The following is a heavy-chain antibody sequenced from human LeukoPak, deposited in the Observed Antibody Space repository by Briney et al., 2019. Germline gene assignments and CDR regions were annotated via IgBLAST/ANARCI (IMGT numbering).Heavy chain of an antibody. D-gene: IGHD4-23*01. V-gene: IGHV3-9*01. CDR1: GFTFDDYA. J-gene: IGHJ4*02. Sequence: GGSLRLSCAASGFTFDDYAMYWVRQAPGKGLEWVSGVTWNSDNIGYADSVKGRFTISRDNAKSTLYLQMNSLRVEDTAVYYCARGRPHGNDYWGQGTLVTVSS. CDR3: ARGRPHGNDY. CDR2: VTWNSDNI.